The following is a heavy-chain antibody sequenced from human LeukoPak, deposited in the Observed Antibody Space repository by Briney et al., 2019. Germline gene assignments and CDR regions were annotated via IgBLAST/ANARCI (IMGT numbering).Heavy chain of an antibody. CDR1: GFTFSSSA. V-gene: IGHV3-23*01. CDR2: ISVSGGHT. J-gene: IGHJ4*02. CDR3: VEEAGRAYFDY. Sequence: PGGSLRLSCAASGFTFSSSAMSWVRQAPGKWLEWVSAISVSGGHTYYADSVKGPLTISRDNSKNTPCLQMSSLRVEDTAVYYCVEEAGRAYFDYWGRGTLVTVSS.